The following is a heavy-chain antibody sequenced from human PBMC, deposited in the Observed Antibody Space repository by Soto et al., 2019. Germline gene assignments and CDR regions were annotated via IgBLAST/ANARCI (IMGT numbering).Heavy chain of an antibody. V-gene: IGHV1-2*02. J-gene: IGHJ2*01. CDR3: ARDPGDCGGDCTYFGL. D-gene: IGHD2-21*02. Sequence: GASVKVSCKASGYTFTGYYMHWVRQAPGQGLEWMGWINPNSGGTNYAQKFQGRVTMTRDTSISTAYMELSRLRSDDTAVYYCARDPGDCGGDCTYFGLWGRGTLVTVSS. CDR2: INPNSGGT. CDR1: GYTFTGYY.